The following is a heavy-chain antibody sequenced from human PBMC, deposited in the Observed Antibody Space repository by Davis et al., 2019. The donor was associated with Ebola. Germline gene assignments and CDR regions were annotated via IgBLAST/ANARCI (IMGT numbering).Heavy chain of an antibody. V-gene: IGHV3-7*03. CDR1: GFTFSNYW. D-gene: IGHD5-24*01. J-gene: IGHJ3*02. Sequence: PGGSLRLSCAASGFTFSNYWLTWVRQAPGKGLEWVANINQDGSEKYYVDSVEGRFTISRDNARNSLHLQMNSLRVEDTAVYYCARDLRKWLQGRWTASHDIWGQGTMVTVSS. CDR2: INQDGSEK. CDR3: ARDLRKWLQGRWTASHDI.